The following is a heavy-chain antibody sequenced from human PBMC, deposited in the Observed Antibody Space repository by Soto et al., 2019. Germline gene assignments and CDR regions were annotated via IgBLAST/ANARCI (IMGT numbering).Heavy chain of an antibody. Sequence: GGSLRLSCAASGFTFSRSAMHWVRQAPGKGLEWVAVVSYDGSDKYYADSVKGRFTISRDNSKSTLYLQMNSLRAEDTAVYYCAAVTNYYYYYYMDVWGKGTTVTVSS. CDR2: VSYDGSDK. CDR1: GFTFSRSA. J-gene: IGHJ6*03. V-gene: IGHV3-30*03. D-gene: IGHD4-17*01. CDR3: AAVTNYYYYYYMDV.